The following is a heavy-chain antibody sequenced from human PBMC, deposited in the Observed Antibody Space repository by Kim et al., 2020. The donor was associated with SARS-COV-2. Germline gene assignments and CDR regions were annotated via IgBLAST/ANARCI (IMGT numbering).Heavy chain of an antibody. D-gene: IGHD6-19*01. J-gene: IGHJ4*02. V-gene: IGHV4-59*13. Sequence: SETLSLTCSVSGGSISSYYWSWIRQPPGKGLEWIGYIYYSGSTNYNPSLKSRVTISVDTSKNQFSLKLSSVTAADTAVYYCARGYSSGWFDYWGQGTLVTVSS. CDR3: ARGYSSGWFDY. CDR2: IYYSGST. CDR1: GGSISSYY.